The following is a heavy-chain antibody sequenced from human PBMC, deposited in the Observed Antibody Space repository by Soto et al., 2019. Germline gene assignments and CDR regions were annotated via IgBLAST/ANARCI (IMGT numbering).Heavy chain of an antibody. CDR2: ISSSSSYI. Sequence: GGSLRLSCAASGFTFSSYSMNWVRQAPGKGLEWVSSISSSSSYIYYADSVKGRFTISRDNAKNTLYLQMNSLRAEDTAVYYCAKDRANDYGNYGIFDYWGQGTLVTVSS. V-gene: IGHV3-21*04. J-gene: IGHJ4*02. D-gene: IGHD4-17*01. CDR3: AKDRANDYGNYGIFDY. CDR1: GFTFSSYS.